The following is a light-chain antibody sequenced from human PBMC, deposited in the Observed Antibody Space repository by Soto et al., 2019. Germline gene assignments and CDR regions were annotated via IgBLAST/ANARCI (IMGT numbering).Light chain of an antibody. CDR1: QGISSY. V-gene: IGKV1-9*01. CDR2: AAF. Sequence: DIQLTQSPSFLSASLGDRVTITCRASQGISSYLAWYQEKPGKAPKLLIYAAFILQSGVPSRFSGSGSGTELTLTISSLQPEDFATYYCQQLKSYPLAFGGGTKVHI. CDR3: QQLKSYPLA. J-gene: IGKJ4*01.